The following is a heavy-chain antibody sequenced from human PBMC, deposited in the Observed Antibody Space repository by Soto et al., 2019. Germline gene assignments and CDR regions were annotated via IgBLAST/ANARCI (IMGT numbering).Heavy chain of an antibody. D-gene: IGHD2-2*01. J-gene: IGHJ6*03. Sequence: SQTLSLTCVISGDSVSSNSAAWNWIRQSPSRGLEWLGRTYYRSKWYNDYAVSVKSRITINPDTSKNQFSLQLNSVTPEDTAVYYCARVVVPAAMENYYYYYYMDVWGKGTTVTVSS. CDR1: GDSVSSNSAA. V-gene: IGHV6-1*01. CDR2: TYYRSKWYN. CDR3: ARVVVPAAMENYYYYYYMDV.